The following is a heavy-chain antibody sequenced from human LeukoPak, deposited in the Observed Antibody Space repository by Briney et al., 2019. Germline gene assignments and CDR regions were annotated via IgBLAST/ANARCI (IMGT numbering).Heavy chain of an antibody. CDR2: ITNDGSST. J-gene: IGHJ4*02. V-gene: IGHV3-74*01. CDR3: ARDSNGLGLFDY. D-gene: IGHD6-19*01. CDR1: GLTFSSHW. Sequence: PGGSLRLSCAASGLTFSSHWMHWVRQAPGKGLVWVSRITNDGSSTTYADSVKGRFTISRDNAKNSLYLQMNSLRAEDTAVYYCARDSNGLGLFDYWGQGTLVTVSS.